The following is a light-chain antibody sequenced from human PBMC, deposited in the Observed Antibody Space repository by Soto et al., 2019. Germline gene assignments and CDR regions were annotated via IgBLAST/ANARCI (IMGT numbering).Light chain of an antibody. CDR3: QKYNSAPWT. CDR2: AAS. CDR1: QGISNY. V-gene: IGKV1-27*01. Sequence: DIQMIQSPSSLSASIGDRVTITCQASQGISNYLAWYQQKPGKVPKLLIYAASTLQSGVPSRFSGSGSGTDFTLTISSLQPEDVATYYCQKYNSAPWTFGQGTKVDIK. J-gene: IGKJ1*01.